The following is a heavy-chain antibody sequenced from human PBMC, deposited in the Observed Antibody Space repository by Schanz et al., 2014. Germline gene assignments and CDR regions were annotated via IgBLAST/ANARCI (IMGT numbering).Heavy chain of an antibody. J-gene: IGHJ6*03. Sequence: VQLVESGGGLVQPGGSLRLSCAASGFIFSNSWMSWVRQSPGTGLEWIGEINNSGSTNYNPSLKSRVTISVDTSKNQFSLNLISVTAADTAVYYCARQGIGYQHGRYYYYMDVWGRGTTVTVSS. CDR2: INNSGST. CDR3: ARQGIGYQHGRYYYYMDV. CDR1: GFIFSNSW. D-gene: IGHD2-2*01. V-gene: IGHV4-4*02.